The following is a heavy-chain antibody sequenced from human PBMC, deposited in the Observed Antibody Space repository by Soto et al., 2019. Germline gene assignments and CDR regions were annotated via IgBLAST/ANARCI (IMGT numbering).Heavy chain of an antibody. CDR1: GFSLTTRGVG. Sequence: SGPTLVNPTQTLTLTCTFSGFSLTTRGVGVGWIRQPPRKALEWLALIYWDDGRRYSPSLKSRLTITKDTSKNQVVLTMTNMGPVDTATYYCAHRRTGDLIDYLGQGTLVTVSS. CDR2: IYWDDGR. V-gene: IGHV2-5*02. J-gene: IGHJ4*02. CDR3: AHRRTGDLIDY. D-gene: IGHD2-21*01.